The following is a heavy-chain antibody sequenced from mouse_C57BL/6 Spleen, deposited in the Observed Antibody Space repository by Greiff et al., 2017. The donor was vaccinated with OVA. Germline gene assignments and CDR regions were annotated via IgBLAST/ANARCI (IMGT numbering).Heavy chain of an antibody. J-gene: IGHJ3*01. CDR1: GFTFSSYA. CDR3: TRGGPTLAY. CDR2: ISSGGDYI. Sequence: EVNVVESGEGLVKPGGSLKLSCAASGFTFSSYAMSWVRQTPEKRLEWVAYISSGGDYIYYADTVKGRFTISRDNARNTLYLQMSSLKSEDTAMYYCTRGGPTLAYWGQGTLVTVSA. V-gene: IGHV5-9-1*02.